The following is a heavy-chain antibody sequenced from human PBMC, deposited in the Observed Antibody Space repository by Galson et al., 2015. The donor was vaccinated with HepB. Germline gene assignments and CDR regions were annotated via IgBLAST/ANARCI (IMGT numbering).Heavy chain of an antibody. V-gene: IGHV3-7*01. CDR1: GFTFSSYW. D-gene: IGHD2-2*01. CDR3: ARECIVVVPAAQYYYMDV. CDR2: IKQDGSEK. J-gene: IGHJ6*03. Sequence: SLRLSCAASGFTFSSYWMSWVRQAPGKGLEWVANIKQDGSEKYYVDSVKGRFTISRDNAKNSLYMQMNSLRAEDTDVYYCARECIVVVPAAQYYYMDVWGKGTTVTVSS.